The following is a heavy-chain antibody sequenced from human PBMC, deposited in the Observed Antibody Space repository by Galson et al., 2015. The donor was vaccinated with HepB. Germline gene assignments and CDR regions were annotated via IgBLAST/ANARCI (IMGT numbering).Heavy chain of an antibody. CDR1: GFSLSTSGVS. V-gene: IGHV2-5*02. D-gene: IGHD2-15*01. J-gene: IGHJ5*02. CDR3: AHRPNWGYCSGGSCYSDWFDP. Sequence: PALVKPTQTLTLTCTFSGFSLSTSGVSVGWIRQPPGKALEWLALIYWDDDKRYSPSLKSRLTITKDTSKNQVVLTMTNMDPVDTATYYCAHRPNWGYCSGGSCYSDWFDPWGQGTLVTVSS. CDR2: IYWDDDK.